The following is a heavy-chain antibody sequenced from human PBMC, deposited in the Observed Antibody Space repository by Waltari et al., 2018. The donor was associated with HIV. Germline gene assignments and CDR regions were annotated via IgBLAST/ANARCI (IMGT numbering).Heavy chain of an antibody. CDR2: ITPIFSTA. CDR1: GGTFSSYA. D-gene: IGHD3-3*01. V-gene: IGHV1-69*01. CDR3: ARRRVVISSLDYYYYGMDV. Sequence: QVQLVQSGAEVKKPGSSVKVSCKASGGTFSSYAISWVRQAPGQGLEWRGGITPIFSTANYAQKFQGRVTITADESTSTAYIELSSLRSEDTAVYYCARRRVVISSLDYYYYGMDVWGQGTTVTVSS. J-gene: IGHJ6*02.